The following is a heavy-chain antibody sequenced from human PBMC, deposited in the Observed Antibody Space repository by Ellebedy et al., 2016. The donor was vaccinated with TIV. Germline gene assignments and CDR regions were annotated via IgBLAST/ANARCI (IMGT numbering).Heavy chain of an antibody. J-gene: IGHJ4*02. V-gene: IGHV3-48*01. Sequence: GESLKISCVGSGFTFSSYSMNWVRQAPGKGLEWVSYISSSSSTIYYADSVKGRFTISRDDAKNTLYLQMNSLRAEDTAVYYCVRDHIWAFDYWGQGALVSVSS. CDR2: ISSSSSTI. D-gene: IGHD3-3*02. CDR3: VRDHIWAFDY. CDR1: GFTFSSYS.